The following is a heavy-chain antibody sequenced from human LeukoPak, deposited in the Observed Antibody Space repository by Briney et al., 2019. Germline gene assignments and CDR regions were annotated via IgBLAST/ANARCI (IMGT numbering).Heavy chain of an antibody. CDR2: IYSGGST. D-gene: IGHD2-15*01. CDR1: GFTVSRKY. Sequence: GGSLRLSCAASGFTVSRKYMSWVRQAPGKGLEWASVIYSGGSTYYADSVKGRFTISRDNSKNTLYLQMNSLRAEDTAVYYCAREYCSGGSCWFDYWGQGTLVTVSS. V-gene: IGHV3-53*01. J-gene: IGHJ4*02. CDR3: AREYCSGGSCWFDY.